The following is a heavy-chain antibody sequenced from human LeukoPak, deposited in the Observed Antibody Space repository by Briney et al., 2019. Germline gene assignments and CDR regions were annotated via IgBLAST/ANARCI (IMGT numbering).Heavy chain of an antibody. Sequence: GGSLRLSCAASGFTFSSYGMNWVRQAPGKGLEWVSYIDTTRADIYYSDSVKGRFTISRDNAKNSLYLQMYSLRAEDTAVYYCARGIGIAVAGSFWYWGQGTLVTVSS. J-gene: IGHJ4*02. CDR2: IDTTRADI. CDR1: GFTFSSYG. D-gene: IGHD6-19*01. CDR3: ARGIGIAVAGSFWY. V-gene: IGHV3-21*05.